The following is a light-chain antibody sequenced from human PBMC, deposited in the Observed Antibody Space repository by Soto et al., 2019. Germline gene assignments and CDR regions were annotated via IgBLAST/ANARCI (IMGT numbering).Light chain of an antibody. CDR1: QSVSSN. J-gene: IGKJ4*01. V-gene: IGKV3-15*01. CDR3: XLHNNWSST. Sequence: EIVMTQSPATLSVSPGERATLSCRASQSVSSNLAWYQQKPGQAPRLLIYGASTRATGIPARFSGSWYGTXXXLXXXXLPSXDFAXXXXXLHNNWSSTFGGGTKVVIK. CDR2: GAS.